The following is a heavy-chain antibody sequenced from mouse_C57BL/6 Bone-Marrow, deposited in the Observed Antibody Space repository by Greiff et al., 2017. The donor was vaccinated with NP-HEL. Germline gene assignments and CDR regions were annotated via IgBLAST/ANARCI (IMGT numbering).Heavy chain of an antibody. J-gene: IGHJ1*03. CDR2: IDPEDGDT. CDR1: GFNIKDYY. Sequence: EVQLQESGAELVRPGASVKLSCTASGFNIKDYYMHWVKQRPEQGLEWIGRIDPEDGDTEYAPKFQGKATMTADTSSNTAYLQLSSLTSEDTAVYYCTTHRPQFITTVVDWYFDVWGTGTTVTVSS. D-gene: IGHD1-1*01. CDR3: TTHRPQFITTVVDWYFDV. V-gene: IGHV14-1*01.